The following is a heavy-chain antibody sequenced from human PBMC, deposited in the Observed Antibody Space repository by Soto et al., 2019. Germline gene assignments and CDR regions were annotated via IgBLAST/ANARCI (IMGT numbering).Heavy chain of an antibody. D-gene: IGHD2-21*02. CDR3: AGEYCGGDCLGWFDP. CDR2: INHSGST. J-gene: IGHJ5*02. Sequence: QVQLQQWGAGLLKPSETLSLTCAVYGGSFSGYYWSWIRQPPGKGLEWIGEINHSGSTNYNPSLKSRVTISGDTSKNQFSLKLSPVTAADTAVYYCAGEYCGGDCLGWFDPWGQGTLVTVAS. V-gene: IGHV4-34*01. CDR1: GGSFSGYY.